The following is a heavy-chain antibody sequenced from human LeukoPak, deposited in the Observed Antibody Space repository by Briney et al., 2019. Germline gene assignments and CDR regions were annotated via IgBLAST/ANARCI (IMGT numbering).Heavy chain of an antibody. Sequence: SETLSLTCTVSGDSISSYYWSWIRQPPGKGLEWIGYIYYSGSTNYNPSLKSRVTISVDTSKNQFSLKLSSVTAADTAVYYCASLIVGAATRFDYWGQGTLVTVSS. V-gene: IGHV4-59*08. D-gene: IGHD1-26*01. CDR1: GDSISSYY. J-gene: IGHJ4*02. CDR3: ASLIVGAATRFDY. CDR2: IYYSGST.